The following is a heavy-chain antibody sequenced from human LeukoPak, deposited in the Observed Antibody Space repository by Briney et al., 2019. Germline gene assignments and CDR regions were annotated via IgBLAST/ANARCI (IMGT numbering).Heavy chain of an antibody. V-gene: IGHV3-66*01. Sequence: GGSLRLSCAASGFTFSSYAMSWVRQAPGRGLEWVSVIYSGGSTYYADSVKGRFTISRDNSKNTLYLQMNSLRAEDTAVYYCARDTEVSGMDVWGQGTTVTVSS. J-gene: IGHJ6*02. CDR2: IYSGGST. CDR3: ARDTEVSGMDV. CDR1: GFTFSSYA. D-gene: IGHD2-8*02.